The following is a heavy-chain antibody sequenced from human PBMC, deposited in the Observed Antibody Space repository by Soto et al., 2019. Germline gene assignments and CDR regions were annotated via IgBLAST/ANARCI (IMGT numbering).Heavy chain of an antibody. J-gene: IGHJ4*02. CDR2: IWYDGSNK. Sequence: QVQLVESGGGVVQPGRSLRLSCAASGFTFSSYGMHWVRQAPGKGLEWVAVIWYDGSNKYYADSVKGRFTISRDNYKNTLYLQMNSLRAEDTAVYYCARDPGIAAASVDYWGQGTLVTVSS. D-gene: IGHD6-13*01. CDR1: GFTFSSYG. V-gene: IGHV3-33*01. CDR3: ARDPGIAAASVDY.